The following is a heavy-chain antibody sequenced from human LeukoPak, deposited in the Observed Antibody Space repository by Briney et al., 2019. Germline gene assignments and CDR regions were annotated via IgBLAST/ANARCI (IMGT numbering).Heavy chain of an antibody. J-gene: IGHJ3*02. Sequence: GGSLRLSCAASGFTSDDYGMSWVRQAPGKGLEWVSGINWNGGSTGYADSVKGRFTISRDNAKNSLYLQMNSLRAEDTALYYCASITMIVVPQTDAFDIWGQGTMVTVSS. CDR2: INWNGGST. CDR3: ASITMIVVPQTDAFDI. V-gene: IGHV3-20*04. CDR1: GFTSDDYG. D-gene: IGHD3-22*01.